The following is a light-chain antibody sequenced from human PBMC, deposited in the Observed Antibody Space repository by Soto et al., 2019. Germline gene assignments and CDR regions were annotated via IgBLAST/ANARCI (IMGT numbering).Light chain of an antibody. CDR1: QSVAANY. CDR2: GAS. V-gene: IGKV3-15*01. J-gene: IGKJ1*01. CDR3: QQYNNWPRT. Sequence: EVVLTQSPGTLSLSPGERATLSYRASQSVAANYLAWYQQKRGQAPRLLLYGASTRATGIPARFSGSGSGTEFTLTISSLQSEDFAVYYCQQYNNWPRTFGQGTKVDNK.